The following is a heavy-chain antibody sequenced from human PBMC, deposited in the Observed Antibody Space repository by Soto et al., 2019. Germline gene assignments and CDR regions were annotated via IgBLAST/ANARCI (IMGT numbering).Heavy chain of an antibody. J-gene: IGHJ5*02. Sequence: QVQLVESGGGVVQPGTSLRLSCAASGFTFSNYPMHWVRQAPGKGLEWLAVISDDGSKEYYADSVKGRFTISRDNSKNTLCLQMNSLRADDTAVYYCARCNSGSYHNPWFDPWGHGTLVTVSS. D-gene: IGHD3-10*01. V-gene: IGHV3-30*04. CDR2: ISDDGSKE. CDR3: ARCNSGSYHNPWFDP. CDR1: GFTFSNYP.